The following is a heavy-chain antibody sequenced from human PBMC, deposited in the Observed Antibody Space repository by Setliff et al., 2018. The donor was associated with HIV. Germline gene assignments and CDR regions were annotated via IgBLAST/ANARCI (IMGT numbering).Heavy chain of an antibody. D-gene: IGHD6-19*01. CDR1: GGSITGGNYY. Sequence: PSETLSLTCTVSGGSITGGNYYWGWIRQPPGKGLEGLGNIHNGRDLYPNPSLTSRLTISVDTSKNQLDLKLRSAPAADTAVYHCARPHSGRGGGAWFDSWGQGTLVTVSS. CDR3: ARPHSGRGGGAWFDS. V-gene: IGHV4-39*01. CDR2: IHNGRDL. J-gene: IGHJ5*01.